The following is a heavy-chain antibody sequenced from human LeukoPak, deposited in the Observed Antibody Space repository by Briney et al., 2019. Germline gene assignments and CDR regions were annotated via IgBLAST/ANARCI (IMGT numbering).Heavy chain of an antibody. CDR3: ARQRGVIVVVPAALKTYSRWFDP. CDR2: INHSGST. V-gene: IGHV4-34*01. CDR1: GGSFSGYY. J-gene: IGHJ5*02. Sequence: SETLSLTCAVYGGSFSGYYWSWIRQPPGKGLEWIGEINHSGSTNYNPSLKSRVTISVDTSKNQFSLKLSSVTAADTTVYYCARQRGVIVVVPAALKTYSRWFDPWGQGTLVTVSS. D-gene: IGHD2-2*01.